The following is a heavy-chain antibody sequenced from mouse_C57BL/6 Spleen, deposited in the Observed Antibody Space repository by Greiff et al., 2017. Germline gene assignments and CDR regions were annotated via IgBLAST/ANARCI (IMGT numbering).Heavy chain of an antibody. CDR3: ARKPLDGYYAMDY. CDR2: IHPNSGST. J-gene: IGHJ4*01. CDR1: GYTFTSYW. D-gene: IGHD2-3*01. V-gene: IGHV1-64*01. Sequence: QVQLQQPGAELVKPGASVKLSCKASGYTFTSYWMHWVKQRPGQGLEWIGMIHPNSGSTNYNEKFKSKATLTVDKSSSTAYMQLSSLTSEDSAVYYCARKPLDGYYAMDYWGQGTSVTVSS.